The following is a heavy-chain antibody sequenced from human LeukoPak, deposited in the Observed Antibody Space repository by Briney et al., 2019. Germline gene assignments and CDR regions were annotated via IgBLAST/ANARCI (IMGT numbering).Heavy chain of an antibody. CDR3: ARHWEGVESDAFDI. CDR2: IEADGSEK. V-gene: IGHV3-7*04. Sequence: RGSLRLSCAASGFTSSRYWMSWVRQAPGRGLEWVASIEADGSEKYYVDSVKGRCTISRDSSKNSRYSEMTSLRAAGTALSYCARHWEGVESDAFDIWGEGTMVTVSS. D-gene: IGHD1-26*01. J-gene: IGHJ3*02. CDR1: GFTSSRYW.